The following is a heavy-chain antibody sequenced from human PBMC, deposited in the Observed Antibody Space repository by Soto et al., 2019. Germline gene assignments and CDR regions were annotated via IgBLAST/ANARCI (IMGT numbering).Heavy chain of an antibody. CDR1: GGSISSGSYY. D-gene: IGHD4-17*01. CDR2: IYYTGST. V-gene: IGHV4-61*01. Sequence: SETLSLTCTVSGGSISSGSYYWSWIRQPPGKGLEWIGYIYYTGSTYYNPSLKSRVSISLDTSKNQFSLKLSSVTAADTAVYYCANYPTTVTSDYWGQGTLVTVSS. CDR3: ANYPTTVTSDY. J-gene: IGHJ4*02.